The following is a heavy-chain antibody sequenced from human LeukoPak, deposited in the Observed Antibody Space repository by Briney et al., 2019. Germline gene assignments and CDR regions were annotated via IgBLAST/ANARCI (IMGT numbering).Heavy chain of an antibody. V-gene: IGHV4-39*07. D-gene: IGHD2-21*02. Sequence: PSETLSLTCTVSGGSISSSSYYWGWVRQPLGKGLEWIGSVHYSGSTYYNPSLKSRVTISVDTSKNQFSLKLSSVTAADTAVYYCARAIVVVVTAPPYWYFDLWGRGTLVTVSS. J-gene: IGHJ2*01. CDR2: VHYSGST. CDR3: ARAIVVVVTAPPYWYFDL. CDR1: GGSISSSSYY.